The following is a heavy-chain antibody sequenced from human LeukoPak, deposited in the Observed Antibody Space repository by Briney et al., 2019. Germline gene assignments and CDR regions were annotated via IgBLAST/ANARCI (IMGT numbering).Heavy chain of an antibody. D-gene: IGHD3-3*01. CDR2: IRYDGSNK. CDR1: GFTFSSYG. V-gene: IGHV3-30*02. J-gene: IGHJ3*02. CDR3: TRHDPDDFWSGDDAFDI. Sequence: GGSLRLSCAASGFTFSSYGMHWVRQAPGKGLEWVAFIRYDGSNKYYADSVKGRFTISRDNSKNTLYLQMNSLRAEDTAVYYCTRHDPDDFWSGDDAFDIWGQGTMVTVSS.